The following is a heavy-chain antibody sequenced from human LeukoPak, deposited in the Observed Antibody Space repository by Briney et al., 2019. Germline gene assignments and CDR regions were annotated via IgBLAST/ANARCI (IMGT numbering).Heavy chain of an antibody. V-gene: IGHV3-23*01. CDR1: GFTFSSYA. CDR2: ISGSGRST. J-gene: IGHJ5*02. CDR3: AKPGIAVAGTWFDP. Sequence: PGGSLRLSCAASGFTFSSYAMSWVRQAPGKGVEWGSAISGSGRSTYYADSVKGRFTISRDNSKNMLYLQMNSLRAEDTAVYYCAKPGIAVAGTWFDPWGQGTLVTVSS. D-gene: IGHD6-19*01.